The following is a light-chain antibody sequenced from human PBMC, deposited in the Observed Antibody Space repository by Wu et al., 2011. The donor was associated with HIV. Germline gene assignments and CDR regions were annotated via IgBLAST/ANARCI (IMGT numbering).Light chain of an antibody. CDR1: QSVGTY. CDR2: DAS. Sequence: EIVLTQSPVTLSLSPGERATLSCRTSQSVGTYLAWYQHKPGQAPRLLIYDASNRATGIPARFSGSGSGTDFTLSISSLEPEDFAVYYCQQRRNWPRSFGQGTKLEIK. CDR3: QQRRNWPRS. J-gene: IGKJ2*03. V-gene: IGKV3-11*01.